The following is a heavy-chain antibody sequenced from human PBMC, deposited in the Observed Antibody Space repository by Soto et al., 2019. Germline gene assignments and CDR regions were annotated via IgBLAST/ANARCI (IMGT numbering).Heavy chain of an antibody. CDR1: GFTFSDYY. Sequence: GGSLRLSCAASGFTFSDYYMNWIRQAPGKGLEWVSYTSSGAITIYYADPVKGRFTISRDNAKNSLYLQMNSLRAEDTAVYYCARQYSSSSVEFWGQGTLVTVSS. CDR3: ARQYSSSSVEF. V-gene: IGHV3-11*01. D-gene: IGHD6-6*01. CDR2: TSSGAITI. J-gene: IGHJ4*02.